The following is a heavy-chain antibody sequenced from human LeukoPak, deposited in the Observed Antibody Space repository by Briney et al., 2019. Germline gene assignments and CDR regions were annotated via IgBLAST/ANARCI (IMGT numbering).Heavy chain of an antibody. J-gene: IGHJ5*02. CDR3: ARGENPIWFDP. Sequence: SETLSLTCTVSGGSISSRYWSWIRQPPGKGLEWIGYIYYSGSTNYNPSLKSRVTISVDTSKNQFSLKLSSVTAADTAVYYCARGENPIWFDPWGQGTLVTVSS. CDR2: IYYSGST. V-gene: IGHV4-59*11. D-gene: IGHD3-16*01. CDR1: GGSISSRY.